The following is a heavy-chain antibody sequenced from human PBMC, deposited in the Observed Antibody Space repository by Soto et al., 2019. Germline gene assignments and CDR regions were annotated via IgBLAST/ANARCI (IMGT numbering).Heavy chain of an antibody. Sequence: PGGSLRLSCVASGFTFSSYAMSWVRQAPGKGLDWVSAIGADGFTTYYAHSVKGRFTVSRDNPKNTLYLQVNSLRAEDTAVYYCAKDGRHDALTGKWAPFDYWGQGTLVTVPS. CDR2: IGADGFTT. D-gene: IGHD3-9*01. CDR3: AKDGRHDALTGKWAPFDY. CDR1: GFTFSSYA. V-gene: IGHV3-23*01. J-gene: IGHJ4*02.